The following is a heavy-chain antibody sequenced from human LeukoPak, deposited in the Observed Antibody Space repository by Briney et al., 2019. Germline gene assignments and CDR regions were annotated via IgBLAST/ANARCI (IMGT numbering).Heavy chain of an antibody. J-gene: IGHJ3*02. CDR3: ASSSEHIVVVTAIGDRYDAFDI. Sequence: GGSLRLSCAASGFTFSSYSMSWVRQAPGKGLEWVSSISSSSSYIYYADSVKGRFTISRDNAKNSLYLQMNSLRAEDTAVYYCASSSEHIVVVTAIGDRYDAFDIWGQGTMVTVSS. CDR1: GFTFSSYS. D-gene: IGHD2-21*02. V-gene: IGHV3-21*01. CDR2: ISSSSSYI.